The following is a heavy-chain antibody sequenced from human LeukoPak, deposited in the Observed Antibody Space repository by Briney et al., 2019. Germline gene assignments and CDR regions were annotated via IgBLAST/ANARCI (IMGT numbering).Heavy chain of an antibody. CDR1: GFTFSSYA. V-gene: IGHV3-23*01. CDR3: AKTSGYCSGGSCPEGPCGMDV. J-gene: IGHJ6*04. D-gene: IGHD2-15*01. CDR2: ISGSGGST. Sequence: GGSLRLSCAASGFTFSSYAMSWVRQAPGKGLEWVSAISGSGGSTYYADSVKGRFTISRDNSKNTLYLQMNSLRAEDTAVYYCAKTSGYCSGGSCPEGPCGMDVWGKGTTVTVSS.